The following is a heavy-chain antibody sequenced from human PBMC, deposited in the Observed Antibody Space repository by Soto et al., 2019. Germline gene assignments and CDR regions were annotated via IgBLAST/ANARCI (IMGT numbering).Heavy chain of an antibody. V-gene: IGHV3-23*01. CDR3: AKSPQDIVVVVAATYDY. CDR2: ISGSGGST. D-gene: IGHD2-15*01. J-gene: IGHJ4*02. Sequence: GGSLRLSCAASGFTFSSYAMSWVRQAPGKGLEWVSAISGSGGSTYYADSVKGRFTISRDNSKNTLYLQMNSLRAEDTAVYYCAKSPQDIVVVVAATYDYWGQGTLVTVSS. CDR1: GFTFSSYA.